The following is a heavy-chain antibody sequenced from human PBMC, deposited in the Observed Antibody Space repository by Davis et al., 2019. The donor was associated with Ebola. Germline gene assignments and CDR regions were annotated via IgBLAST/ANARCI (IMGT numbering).Heavy chain of an antibody. CDR1: GYTFTSYA. J-gene: IGHJ6*04. D-gene: IGHD3-16*01. CDR2: ININTGNP. CDR3: ARDQVGGDYYYYYGMDV. V-gene: IGHV7-4-1*02. Sequence: ASVKVSCKASGYTFTSYAMNWVRQAPAQGLASMASININTGNPTYAQGFTGRFVFSLDTSVSTAYLQISSLNAEDTAVYYCARDQVGGDYYYYYGMDVWGKGTTVTVSS.